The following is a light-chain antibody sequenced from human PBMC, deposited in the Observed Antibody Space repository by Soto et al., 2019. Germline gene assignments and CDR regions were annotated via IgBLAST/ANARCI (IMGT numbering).Light chain of an antibody. J-gene: IGKJ1*01. CDR3: QQYSSYPET. Sequence: DIQMTQSPSTLSASVGDRVTITCRASQSISSWLAWYQQKPGKAPNLLIYEASRLGSAVPSRFSGSASGTEFTLTINSLQPDDFATYFCQQYSSYPETFGQGTKVDIK. V-gene: IGKV1-5*03. CDR2: EAS. CDR1: QSISSW.